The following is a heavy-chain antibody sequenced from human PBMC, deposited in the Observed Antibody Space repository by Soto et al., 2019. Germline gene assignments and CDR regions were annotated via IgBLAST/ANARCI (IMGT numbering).Heavy chain of an antibody. Sequence: GGSLRLSCVGSGFTFSNYGMHWVRQPPGKGLEWVALISDDGGKRYYADPVRGRLLISRDNSKDTLYLQMNSLRPDDTAVYFCAKARVRIVGANSFDYWGKGTPVTVSS. CDR1: GFTFSNYG. CDR2: ISDDGGKR. V-gene: IGHV3-30*18. D-gene: IGHD1-26*01. CDR3: AKARVRIVGANSFDY. J-gene: IGHJ4*02.